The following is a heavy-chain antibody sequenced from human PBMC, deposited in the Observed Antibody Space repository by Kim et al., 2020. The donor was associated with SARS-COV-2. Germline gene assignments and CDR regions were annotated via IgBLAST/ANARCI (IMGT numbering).Heavy chain of an antibody. CDR1: GFTFSSYG. J-gene: IGHJ4*02. CDR3: ASSIKFVGWYDLDY. V-gene: IGHV3-33*05. CDR2: ISYDGSNK. D-gene: IGHD6-19*01. Sequence: GGSLRLSCAASGFTFSSYGMHWVRQAPGKGLEWVAVISYDGSNKYYADSVKGRFTISRDNSKNTLYLQMNSLRAEDTAVYYCASSIKFVGWYDLDYWGQGTLVTVSS.